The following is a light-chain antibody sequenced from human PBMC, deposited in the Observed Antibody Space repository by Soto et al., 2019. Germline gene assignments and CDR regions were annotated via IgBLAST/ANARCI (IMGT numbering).Light chain of an antibody. CDR3: AAWDDSLSGSYAV. Sequence: QAVVTQPPSASGTPGQRVTISCSGSSSNIGSNYVYWYQQLPGTAPKLLIYRNNQRPSGVPDRFSGSKSGTSASLAISGLRSEDEADYYCAAWDDSLSGSYAVFGGGTQLTVL. V-gene: IGLV1-47*01. CDR2: RNN. CDR1: SSNIGSNY. J-gene: IGLJ7*01.